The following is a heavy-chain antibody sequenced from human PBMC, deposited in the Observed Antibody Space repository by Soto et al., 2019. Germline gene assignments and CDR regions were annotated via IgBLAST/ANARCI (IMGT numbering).Heavy chain of an antibody. CDR1: GYTFSTYG. Sequence: AAVKVSCKASGYTFSTYGITWVRQAPGQGLDWMGWINPLKGDTKSAANFQDRVTMTTDTSTRTAYMELRSLRSDDTAVYYCARVKVPAAILGAFDLWGQGTLVTVSS. V-gene: IGHV1-18*01. D-gene: IGHD2-2*02. CDR3: ARVKVPAAILGAFDL. J-gene: IGHJ3*01. CDR2: INPLKGDT.